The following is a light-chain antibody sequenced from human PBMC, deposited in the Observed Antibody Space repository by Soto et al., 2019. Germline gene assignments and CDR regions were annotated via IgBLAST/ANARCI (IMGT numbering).Light chain of an antibody. Sequence: EIVLTQFPGTLSLSPGERATLSCRASQSVTRNYLAWYHQKPGQAPRLLIYDASNRATGIPDRFSGSGSGTDFTLTISRLEPEDFAVYYCQQYGSSPRTFGQGTKLEIE. CDR2: DAS. J-gene: IGKJ2*02. CDR1: QSVTRNY. V-gene: IGKV3-20*01. CDR3: QQYGSSPRT.